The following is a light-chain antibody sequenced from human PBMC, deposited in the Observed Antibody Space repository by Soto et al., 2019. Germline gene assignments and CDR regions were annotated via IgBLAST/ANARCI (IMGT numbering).Light chain of an antibody. CDR3: QKEGSSLT. CDR2: GAS. Sequence: EIVLTQSPGTLSLSPGERATLTCRTSQSLGYGSIAGYQQRPGQAPRLLIYGASTRATGIPNRFSVSGSGTDYTLTVASLEPEDFAIYYRQKEGSSLTVGGGTKVEIK. J-gene: IGKJ4*01. V-gene: IGKV3-20*01. CDR1: QSLGYGS.